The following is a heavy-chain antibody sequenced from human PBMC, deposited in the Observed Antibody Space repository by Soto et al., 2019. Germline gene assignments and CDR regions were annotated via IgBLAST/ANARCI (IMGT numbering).Heavy chain of an antibody. J-gene: IGHJ5*02. CDR3: ARDPGYCSSTSCGWFGP. Sequence: SETLSLTCTVSGGSISSYYWSWIRQPPGKGLEWIGYIYYSGSTNYNPSLKSRVTISVDTSKNQFSLKLSSVTAADTAVYYCARDPGYCSSTSCGWFGPWGQGTLVTVSS. V-gene: IGHV4-59*01. CDR1: GGSISSYY. D-gene: IGHD2-2*01. CDR2: IYYSGST.